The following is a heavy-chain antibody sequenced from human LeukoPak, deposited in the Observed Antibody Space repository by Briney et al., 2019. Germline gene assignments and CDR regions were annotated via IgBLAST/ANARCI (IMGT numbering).Heavy chain of an antibody. CDR3: AKLLSGWYSYY. CDR1: GFTFSSYA. V-gene: IGHV3-23*01. J-gene: IGHJ4*02. D-gene: IGHD6-19*01. CDR2: ISGSGGST. Sequence: GGSLRLSCAASGFTFSSYAMSWVRQAPGKGLEWVSAISGSGGSTYYADSVKGRFTISRDNSKDTLYLQMNSLRAEDTAVYYCAKLLSGWYSYYWGQGTLVTVSS.